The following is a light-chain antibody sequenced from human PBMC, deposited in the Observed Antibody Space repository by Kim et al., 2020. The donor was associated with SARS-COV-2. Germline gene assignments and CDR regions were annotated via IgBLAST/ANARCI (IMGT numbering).Light chain of an antibody. J-gene: IGLJ2*01. V-gene: IGLV3-1*01. CDR2: QDS. Sequence: SYELTQPPSVSVSPGQTASIACSGDKLGDKYACWYQQKPGQSPVVVIHQDSKRPSGIPERFSGSNSGNTATLPISGSQAMDEADYYCQAWDSSTVVFGGGTKLTVL. CDR3: QAWDSSTVV. CDR1: KLGDKY.